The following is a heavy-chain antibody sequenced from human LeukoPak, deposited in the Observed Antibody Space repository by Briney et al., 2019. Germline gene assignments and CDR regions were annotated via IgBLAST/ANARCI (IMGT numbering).Heavy chain of an antibody. CDR3: ARVITDYDILTGYRPPMYYYYGMDV. D-gene: IGHD3-9*01. CDR1: GYTFTSYD. CDR2: MSPNSGNT. V-gene: IGHV1-8*01. Sequence: ASVKVSCKASGYTFTSYDINWVRQATGQGLEWMGWMSPNSGNTGYAQKFQGRVTMTRNTSISTAYMELSSLRSEDTAVYYCARVITDYDILTGYRPPMYYYYGMDVWGQGTTVTVSS. J-gene: IGHJ6*02.